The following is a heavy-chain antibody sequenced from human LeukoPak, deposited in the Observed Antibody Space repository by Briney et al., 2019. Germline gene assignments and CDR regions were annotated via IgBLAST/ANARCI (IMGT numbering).Heavy chain of an antibody. CDR2: IVVGSGNT. D-gene: IGHD3-16*01. CDR1: GFTFTSSA. V-gene: IGHV1-58*02. CDR3: AAGRLGSWAFDI. J-gene: IGHJ3*02. Sequence: ASVKVSCKASGFTFTSSAMQWVRQARGQRLEWIGWIVVGSGNTNYAQKFQERVTITRDMSTSTAYMELSSLRSEDTAVYYCAAGRLGSWAFDIWGQGTMVTVPS.